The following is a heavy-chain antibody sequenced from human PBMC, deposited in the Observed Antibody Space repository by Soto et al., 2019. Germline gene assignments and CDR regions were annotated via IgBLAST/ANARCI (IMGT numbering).Heavy chain of an antibody. CDR3: ANAEHPRRSIGFDY. CDR1: GFTFASYV. D-gene: IGHD3-16*02. CDR2: ISATGGST. V-gene: IGHV3-23*01. Sequence: GGSLRLSCAGSGFTFASYVMTWVRQAPGKGLEWVSSISATGGSTYYAGSVKGRFTISRDNSKNTLYLQMNSLRAEDTAIYYCANAEHPRRSIGFDYWGKGTLVTVS. J-gene: IGHJ4*02.